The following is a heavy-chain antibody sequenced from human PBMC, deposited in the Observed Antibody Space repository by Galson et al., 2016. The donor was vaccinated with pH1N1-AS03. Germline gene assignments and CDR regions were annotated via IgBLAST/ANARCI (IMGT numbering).Heavy chain of an antibody. CDR1: GFIFGDYP. CDR2: IRSNAYGGTT. V-gene: IGHV3-49*03. D-gene: IGHD1/OR15-1a*01. CDR3: SRQQQVVRGGSDI. Sequence: SLRLSCAASGFIFGDYPMSWFRQAPGKGLEWVGFIRSNAYGGTTEYAASVKGRFTISREDSKSSAYLQLNRLKTEDTAIYYCSRQQQVVRGGSDIWGQGTMVTVSS. J-gene: IGHJ3*02.